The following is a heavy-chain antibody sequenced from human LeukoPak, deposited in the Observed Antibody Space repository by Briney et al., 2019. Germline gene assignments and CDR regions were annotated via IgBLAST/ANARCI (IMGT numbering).Heavy chain of an antibody. J-gene: IGHJ3*02. Sequence: SETLSLTCTVSGASISSYYWSWIRQPPGKGLEWIGYLYNTRNTYYNPSLKSRVTISVDTSKNQFSLKVSSVTAADTAVYYCARDLYSSRTNDAFVIWGRGTMVTVSS. CDR3: ARDLYSSRTNDAFVI. CDR1: GASISSYY. V-gene: IGHV4-59*01. D-gene: IGHD6-13*01. CDR2: LYNTRNT.